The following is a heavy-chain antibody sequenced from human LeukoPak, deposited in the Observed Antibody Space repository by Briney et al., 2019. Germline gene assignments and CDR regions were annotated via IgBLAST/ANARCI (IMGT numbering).Heavy chain of an antibody. J-gene: IGHJ5*02. CDR1: GGSISSYY. CDR3: ARVSVYCTNGVCYTWFDP. Sequence: SETLSLTCTVSGGSISSYYWSWIRQPPGKGLEWIGYIYYSGSTNYNPSLKSRVTISVDTSKNQFSLKLSSVTAADTAVYYCARVSVYCTNGVCYTWFDPWGQGTLVTVSS. D-gene: IGHD2-8*01. CDR2: IYYSGST. V-gene: IGHV4-59*01.